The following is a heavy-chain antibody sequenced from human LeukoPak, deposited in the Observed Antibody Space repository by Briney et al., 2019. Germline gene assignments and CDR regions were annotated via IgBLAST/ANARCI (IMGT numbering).Heavy chain of an antibody. Sequence: ASVKVSCKASGYTFTGYYMHWVRQAPGQGLEWMGWTNPNSGGTNYAQKFQGRVTMTRDTSISTAYMELSRLRSDDTAVYYCARARPRYSYGYLPWGQGTLVTVSS. D-gene: IGHD5-18*01. CDR3: ARARPRYSYGYLP. V-gene: IGHV1-2*02. CDR2: TNPNSGGT. J-gene: IGHJ5*02. CDR1: GYTFTGYY.